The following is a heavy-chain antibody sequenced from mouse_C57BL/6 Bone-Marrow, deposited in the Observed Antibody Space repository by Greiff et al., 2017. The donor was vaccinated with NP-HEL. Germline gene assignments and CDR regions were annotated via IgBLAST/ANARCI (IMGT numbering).Heavy chain of an antibody. CDR1: GYTFTSYW. D-gene: IGHD1-1*01. Sequence: QVQLQQSGAELVKPGASVKLSCKASGYTFTSYWMHWVKQRPGQGLEWIGMIHPNSGSTNYNEKFKSKATLTVDKSSSTAYMQISSLTSEDSAVYYCARGEDYYGSYWYFDVWGTGTTVTVSS. CDR3: ARGEDYYGSYWYFDV. CDR2: IHPNSGST. V-gene: IGHV1-64*01. J-gene: IGHJ1*03.